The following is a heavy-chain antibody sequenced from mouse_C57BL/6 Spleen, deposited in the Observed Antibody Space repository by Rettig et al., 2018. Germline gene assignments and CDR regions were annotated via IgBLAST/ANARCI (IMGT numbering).Heavy chain of an antibody. Sequence: EVKLEESGGGLVQPGGSMKLSCAASGFTFSDAWMDWVRPSPAKGLEWVAEIRNKANNHATYYAESVKGRFTISRDDSKSSVYLQMNSLRAEDTGIYYCTRNYGSSYWYFDVWGTGTTVTVSS. D-gene: IGHD1-1*01. V-gene: IGHV6-6*01. CDR2: IRNKANNHAT. J-gene: IGHJ1*03. CDR3: TRNYGSSYWYFDV. CDR1: GFTFSDAW.